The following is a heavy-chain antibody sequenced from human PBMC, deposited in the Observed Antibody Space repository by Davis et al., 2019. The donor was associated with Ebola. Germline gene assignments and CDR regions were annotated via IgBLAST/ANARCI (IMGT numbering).Heavy chain of an antibody. J-gene: IGHJ4*02. Sequence: PSETLSLTCTVSGGSISSQYWSWVRQPAGKGLEWIGRIYSSGTTIYNPSFKSRVTVSLDASKSQSSLKLSSVTAADTAVYYCARGRHLSVSPFAYWGQGILVTVSP. V-gene: IGHV4-4*07. CDR2: IYSSGTT. D-gene: IGHD5/OR15-5a*01. CDR3: ARGRHLSVSPFAY. CDR1: GGSISSQY.